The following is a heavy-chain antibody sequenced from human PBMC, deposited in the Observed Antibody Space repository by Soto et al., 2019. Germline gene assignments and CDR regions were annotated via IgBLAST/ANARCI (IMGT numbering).Heavy chain of an antibody. CDR1: GGPISSSSYY. CDR2: IYYSGST. Sequence: SETXSLTCTVSGGPISSSSYYWGWIRQPPGKGLEWIGSIYYSGSTYYNPSLKSRVTISVDTSKNQFSLKLSSVTAADTAVYYCATSYGNAWYTYWGQGTQVTVSS. J-gene: IGHJ4*02. CDR3: ATSYGNAWYTY. V-gene: IGHV4-39*01. D-gene: IGHD6-13*01.